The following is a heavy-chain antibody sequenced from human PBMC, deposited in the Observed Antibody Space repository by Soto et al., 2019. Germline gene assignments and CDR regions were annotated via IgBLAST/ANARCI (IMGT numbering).Heavy chain of an antibody. D-gene: IGHD2-15*01. J-gene: IGHJ4*02. CDR1: GYTFTGYY. Sequence: QVQLVQSGAEVKKPGASVKVSCKASGYTFTGYYMNWVRQAPGQGLEWMGWINPNSGGRNYAQKFKGWVTMTRDTSISTAYMELSRLRSDDTAVYYCARDGPWGYCSGGSCYSGLFDYWGQGTLVTVSS. V-gene: IGHV1-2*04. CDR3: ARDGPWGYCSGGSCYSGLFDY. CDR2: INPNSGGR.